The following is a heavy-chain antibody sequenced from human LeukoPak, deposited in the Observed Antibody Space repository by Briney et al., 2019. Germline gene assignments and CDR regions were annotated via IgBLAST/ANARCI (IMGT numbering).Heavy chain of an antibody. CDR1: GFTFSSYW. Sequence: PGGSLRLSCAASGFTFSSYWMSWVRQAPGKGLEWVANIKQDGSEKYHVDSVKGRFAISRDNTKNSLYLQMNSLRAEDTAVYYCARDDTVTTRVGFIDWGQGTLVTVSS. CDR2: IKQDGSEK. D-gene: IGHD4-17*01. CDR3: ARDDTVTTRVGFID. J-gene: IGHJ4*02. V-gene: IGHV3-7*01.